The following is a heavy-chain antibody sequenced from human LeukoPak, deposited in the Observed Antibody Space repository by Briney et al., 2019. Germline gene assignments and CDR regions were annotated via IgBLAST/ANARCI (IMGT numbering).Heavy chain of an antibody. CDR1: GLSLNTRGVG. D-gene: IGHD3-22*01. J-gene: IGHJ4*02. Sequence: SGPTLVNPTPSLTLTCTFSGLSLNTRGVGVGWIRQPPGRALEWLALIYWDDDRRYSPSLKSRLTITKDTSKNQVVLTMTNMDPVDTATYFCAHRKNYYDSSVFDNWGQGTLVTVSS. CDR2: IYWDDDR. V-gene: IGHV2-5*02. CDR3: AHRKNYYDSSVFDN.